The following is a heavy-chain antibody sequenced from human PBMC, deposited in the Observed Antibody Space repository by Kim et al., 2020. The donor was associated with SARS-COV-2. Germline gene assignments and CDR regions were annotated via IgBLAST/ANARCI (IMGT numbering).Heavy chain of an antibody. CDR2: GNT. CDR3: ASRIASFDY. J-gene: IGHJ4*02. V-gene: IGHV1-18*01. Sequence: GNTSYAQKRQGRVTMTTDTSTSTAYMELRSLRSDYTAVYYCASRIASFDYWGQGTLVTVSA. D-gene: IGHD6-13*01.